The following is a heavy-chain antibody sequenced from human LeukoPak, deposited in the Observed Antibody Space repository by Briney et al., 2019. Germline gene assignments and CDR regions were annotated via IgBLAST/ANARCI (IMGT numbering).Heavy chain of an antibody. CDR3: VREAGRGWPLDY. D-gene: IGHD6-19*01. CDR1: VFTFTNYG. V-gene: IGHV3-33*01. Sequence: GGPLRLSCVASVFTFTNYGIHCLRQAPGRGLEWVAVIWYDGSQKNYADSVKGRLTISRDNARNTLYLQIDRLRPEDTAIYYCVREAGRGWPLDYWGRGTLVTVSS. CDR2: IWYDGSQK. J-gene: IGHJ4*02.